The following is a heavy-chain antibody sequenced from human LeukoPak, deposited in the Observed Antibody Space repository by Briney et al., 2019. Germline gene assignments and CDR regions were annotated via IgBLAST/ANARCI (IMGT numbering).Heavy chain of an antibody. V-gene: IGHV1-2*02. D-gene: IGHD3-10*01. CDR1: GGTFSSYA. Sequence: GASVKVSCKASGGTFSSYAISWVRQAPGQGLEWMGWINPNSGGTNYAQKFQGRVTMTRDTSISTAYMELSRLRSDDTAVYYCARGPYGSGSWFDPWGQGTLVTVSS. J-gene: IGHJ5*02. CDR2: INPNSGGT. CDR3: ARGPYGSGSWFDP.